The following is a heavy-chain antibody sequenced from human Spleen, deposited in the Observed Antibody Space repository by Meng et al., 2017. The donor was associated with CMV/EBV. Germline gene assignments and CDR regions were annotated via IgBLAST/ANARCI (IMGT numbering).Heavy chain of an antibody. D-gene: IGHD3-10*01. CDR1: GGPIKNPNYY. CDR2: SYYTGA. J-gene: IGHJ4*02. V-gene: IGHV4-31*03. CDR3: ARVRGSGSEDY. Sequence: LSLTCTVSGGPIKNPNYYWSWNRHQPGKGLEWLGYSYYTGAYYNPSLASRIFISLDSSNNRYSLTLRDVTAADTALYFCARVRGSGSEDYWGPGTLVTVSS.